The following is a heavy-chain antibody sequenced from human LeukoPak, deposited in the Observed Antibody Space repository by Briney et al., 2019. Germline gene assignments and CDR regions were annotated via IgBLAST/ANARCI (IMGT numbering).Heavy chain of an antibody. CDR2: TNGSDGST. V-gene: IGHV3-23*01. CDR3: AKDGTVTSWFGEYYFDY. D-gene: IGHD4-17*01. J-gene: IGHJ4*02. Sequence: GGSLRLSCAASGFTFSSYAMSWVRQAPGKGLKWVSATNGSDGSTYYADSGKVRFTISRDNSKNTLYLQMNSLRAEDTAVYYCAKDGTVTSWFGEYYFDYWGQGTLVTVSS. CDR1: GFTFSSYA.